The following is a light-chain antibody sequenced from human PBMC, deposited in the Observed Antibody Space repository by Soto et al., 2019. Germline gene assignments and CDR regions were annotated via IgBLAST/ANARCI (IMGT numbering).Light chain of an antibody. CDR2: GAS. J-gene: IGKJ4*01. V-gene: IGKV3-15*01. CDR1: RNINRK. CDR3: QQYYDYPPLI. Sequence: EIVMTQSPAPLSVSPGERATLSCRASRNINRKLAWYQQKPGQAPRLLISGASTRATGIPVRFSGSGSGTEFTLTISSLQSEDFAVYYCQQYYDYPPLIFGGGTKVEIK.